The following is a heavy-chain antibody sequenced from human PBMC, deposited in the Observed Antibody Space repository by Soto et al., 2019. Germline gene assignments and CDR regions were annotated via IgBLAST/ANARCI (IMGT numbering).Heavy chain of an antibody. J-gene: IGHJ4*02. CDR1: GFTFSNAW. CDR2: IKSKTDGGTT. CDR3: TSRSTGIAAAGFDY. V-gene: IGHV3-15*07. D-gene: IGHD6-13*01. Sequence: GGSLRLSCAASGFTFSNAWMNWVRQAPGKGLEWVGRIKSKTDGGTTDYAAPVKGRFTISRDDSKNTLYLQMNSLKTEDTAVYYCTSRSTGIAAAGFDYWGQGTLVTVSS.